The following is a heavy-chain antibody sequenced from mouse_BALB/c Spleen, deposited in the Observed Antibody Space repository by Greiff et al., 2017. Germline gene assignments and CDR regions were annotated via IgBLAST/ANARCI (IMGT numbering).Heavy chain of an antibody. V-gene: IGHV3-2*02. D-gene: IGHD1-1*01. CDR1: GYSITSDYA. CDR2: ISYSGST. Sequence: EVKLMESGPGLVKPSQSLSLTCTVTGYSITSDYAWNWIRQFPGNKLEWMGYISYSGSTSYNPSLKSRISITRDTSKNQFFLQLNSVTTEDTATYYCARRDYGSSPLAYWGQGTLVTVSA. J-gene: IGHJ3*01. CDR3: ARRDYGSSPLAY.